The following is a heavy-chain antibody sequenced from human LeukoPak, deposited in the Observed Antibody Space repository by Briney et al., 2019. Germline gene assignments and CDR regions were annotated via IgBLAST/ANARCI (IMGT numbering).Heavy chain of an antibody. Sequence: GGSLRLSCAASGFTFSTYAMSWVRQAPGKGLEWVSALCGSGSDTYYADSVKGRFTISRDNSKNTLYLQMNSLRAEDTAIYYCAKTSRGNSGYDSPFDYWGQGTLVTVSS. D-gene: IGHD5-12*01. J-gene: IGHJ4*02. CDR2: LCGSGSDT. V-gene: IGHV3-23*01. CDR1: GFTFSTYA. CDR3: AKTSRGNSGYDSPFDY.